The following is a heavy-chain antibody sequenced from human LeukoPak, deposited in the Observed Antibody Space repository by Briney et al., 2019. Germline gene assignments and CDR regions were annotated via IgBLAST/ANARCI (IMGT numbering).Heavy chain of an antibody. CDR3: ARSGLGGLTGSDY. CDR2: IIPILGIA. V-gene: IGHV1-69*04. Sequence: ASVKVSCKASGGTFSSYAISWVRQAPGQGLEWMGRIIPILGIANYAQKLQGRVTMTTDTSTSTAYMELRSLRSDDTAVYYCARSGLGGLTGSDYWGQGTLVTVSS. D-gene: IGHD3-9*01. CDR1: GGTFSSYA. J-gene: IGHJ4*02.